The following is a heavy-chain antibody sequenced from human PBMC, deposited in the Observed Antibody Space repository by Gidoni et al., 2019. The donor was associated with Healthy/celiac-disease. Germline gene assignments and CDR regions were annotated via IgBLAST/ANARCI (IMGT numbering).Heavy chain of an antibody. V-gene: IGHV1-45*02. CDR1: GYTFTYRY. CDR2: ITPFNGNT. J-gene: IGHJ6*02. D-gene: IGHD3-10*01. CDR3: SSSGSGSYGARPRDYYYYGMDV. Sequence: QMQLVQSGAEVKKTGSSVKVSCKASGYTFTYRYLPWVRQAPGQALEWMGWITPFNGNTNYAQKFQDRVTITRDRSMSTAYMELSSLGSEDTAMYYCSSSGSGSYGARPRDYYYYGMDVWGQGTTVTVSS.